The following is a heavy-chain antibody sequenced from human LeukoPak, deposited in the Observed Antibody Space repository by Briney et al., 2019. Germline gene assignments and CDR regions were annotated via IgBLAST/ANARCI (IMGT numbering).Heavy chain of an antibody. J-gene: IGHJ3*02. CDR1: GDSMSSYY. D-gene: IGHD2-2*01. CDR2: ISSSGST. Sequence: PSETLPLTCTVSGDSMSSYYWSWIRQPSGKGLEWIGYISSSGSTNYNPSLKSRVTISVDTSKNQFSLKLSSVTAADTAVYYCARTARISRPATLYCSSTSCRRGAFDIWGQGTMVTVSS. V-gene: IGHV4-59*12. CDR3: ARTARISRPATLYCSSTSCRRGAFDI.